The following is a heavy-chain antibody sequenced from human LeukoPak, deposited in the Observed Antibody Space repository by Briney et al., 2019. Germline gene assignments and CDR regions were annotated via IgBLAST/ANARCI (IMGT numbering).Heavy chain of an antibody. CDR1: GW. J-gene: IGHJ4*02. CDR2: INDLGTAT. D-gene: IGHD3-22*01. V-gene: IGHV3-74*01. CDR3: AKVHPHSGYPSLFDY. Sequence: GGSLRLSCAGSGWMHWVRQAPGKGLVWVSGINDLGTATYYADSVKGRFTISRDNAKNTVSLQMNSLSAEDTAVYYCAKVHPHSGYPSLFDYWGQGTLVTVSS.